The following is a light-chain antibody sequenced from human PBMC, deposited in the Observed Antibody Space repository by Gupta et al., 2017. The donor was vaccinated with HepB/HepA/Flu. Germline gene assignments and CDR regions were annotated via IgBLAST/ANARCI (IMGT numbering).Light chain of an antibody. V-gene: IGKV1-5*03. CDR1: QSISSW. J-gene: IGKJ1*01. CDR3: QQYNSYSRT. CDR2: KAS. Sequence: DIQMTQSPSTLSASVGDRVTITCRASQSISSWLAWYQQKPGKAPKLLIYKASSLESGVSSRFSGNGSGTEFTLTISILQPDEFATYYCQQYNSYSRTFGQGTKVEIK.